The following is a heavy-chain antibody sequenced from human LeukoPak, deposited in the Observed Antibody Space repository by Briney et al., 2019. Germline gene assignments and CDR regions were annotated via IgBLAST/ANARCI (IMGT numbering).Heavy chain of an antibody. Sequence: GRSLSLSCAALGFTFSSYAMPWSRQAPGKGLEWVAVISYDGINKYYADSVKGRFTISRDNSKNTLYLQMNSLRAEDKAVSYCAREVAHCGGDCYSHFDYWGQGTLVTVSS. D-gene: IGHD2-21*02. CDR1: GFTFSSYA. V-gene: IGHV3-30*04. CDR2: ISYDGINK. CDR3: AREVAHCGGDCYSHFDY. J-gene: IGHJ4*02.